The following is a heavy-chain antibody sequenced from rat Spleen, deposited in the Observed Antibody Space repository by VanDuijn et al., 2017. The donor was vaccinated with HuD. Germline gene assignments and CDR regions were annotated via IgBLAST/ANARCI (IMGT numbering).Heavy chain of an antibody. D-gene: IGHD1-4*01. CDR1: GFTFNNYW. CDR2: ITNTGGST. CDR3: ATPIGTGYNYPFDY. J-gene: IGHJ2*01. V-gene: IGHV5-31*01. Sequence: EVQLVESGGGLVQPGRSLKLSCVASGFTFNNYWMTWIRQAPGKGLEWVASITNTGGSTYYPDSVKGRFTISRDNAKSTLYLQMDSLRSEDTATYYCATPIGTGYNYPFDYWGQGVMVTVSS.